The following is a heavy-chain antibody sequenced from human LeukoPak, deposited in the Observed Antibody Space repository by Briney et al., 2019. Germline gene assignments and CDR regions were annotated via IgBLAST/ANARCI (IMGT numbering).Heavy chain of an antibody. V-gene: IGHV3-53*01. D-gene: IGHD4-17*01. CDR1: GFTVSSNC. CDR3: IVFGDSNH. Sequence: GGSLRLSCAASGFTVSSNCMSWVRQAPGKGLEWVSLICSGGNTYYADSVKGRFTISRDTSKNTLYLQINSLRVEDTAVYYCIVFGDSNHWGQGTLVTVSS. J-gene: IGHJ5*02. CDR2: ICSGGNT.